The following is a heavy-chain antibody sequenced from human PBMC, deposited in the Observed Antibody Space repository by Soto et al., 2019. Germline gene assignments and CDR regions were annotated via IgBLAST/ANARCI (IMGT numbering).Heavy chain of an antibody. Sequence: SVKVSCKASGYTFTGYYMHWVRQAPVQGLEWMGWINPNSGGTNYSQKFQGRVTMTRDTSISTAYMELSRLRSDDKAVYYCAREGVYCSGGSCSQFDPWGQGTLVTVSS. CDR2: INPNSGGT. CDR3: AREGVYCSGGSCSQFDP. D-gene: IGHD2-15*01. J-gene: IGHJ5*02. CDR1: GYTFTGYY. V-gene: IGHV1-2*02.